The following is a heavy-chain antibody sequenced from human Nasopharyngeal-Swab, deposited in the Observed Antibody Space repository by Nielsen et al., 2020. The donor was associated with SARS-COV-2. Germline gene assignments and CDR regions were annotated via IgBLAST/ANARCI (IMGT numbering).Heavy chain of an antibody. V-gene: IGHV3-23*01. CDR2: ISGSGDISGSGGST. CDR1: GYPFRTYG. J-gene: IGHJ4*02. D-gene: IGHD2/OR15-2a*01. Sequence: GESLKISCVASGYPFRTYGMSWVRQAPGKGLEWVSAISGSGDISGSGGSTYYADSVKGRFTLSPDNSRNTMSLQMNSLRAEDTAVYYCAKDLRGPYFFWGQGTLVTVSS. CDR3: AKDLRGPYFF.